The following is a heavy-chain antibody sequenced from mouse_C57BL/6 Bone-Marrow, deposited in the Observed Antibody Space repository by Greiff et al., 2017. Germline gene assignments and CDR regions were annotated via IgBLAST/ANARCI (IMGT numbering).Heavy chain of an antibody. CDR2: ISSGSSTI. CDR3: ARSGFYYGYFDY. CDR1: GFTFSDYG. V-gene: IGHV5-17*01. J-gene: IGHJ2*01. D-gene: IGHD2-1*01. Sequence: EVHLVESGGGLVKPGGSLKLSCAASGFTFSDYGMHWVRQAPEKGLEWVAYISSGSSTIYYADTVKGRFTISRDNAKNTLFLQMTSLRSEDTAMYYCARSGFYYGYFDYWGQGTTLTVSS.